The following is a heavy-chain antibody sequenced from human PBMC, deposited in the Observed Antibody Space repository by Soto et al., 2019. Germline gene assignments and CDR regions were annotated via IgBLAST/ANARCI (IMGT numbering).Heavy chain of an antibody. J-gene: IGHJ6*03. V-gene: IGHV3-23*01. Sequence: PGGSLRLSCAASGFTFSSYAMSWVRQAPGKGLEWVSAISGSGGSTYYADSVKGRFTISRDNSKNTLYLQMNSLRAEDTAVYYCAKVGYYDYIWGSYRQDYYYYYMDVWGKGTTVTVSS. CDR1: GFTFSSYA. CDR2: ISGSGGST. CDR3: AKVGYYDYIWGSYRQDYYYYYMDV. D-gene: IGHD3-16*02.